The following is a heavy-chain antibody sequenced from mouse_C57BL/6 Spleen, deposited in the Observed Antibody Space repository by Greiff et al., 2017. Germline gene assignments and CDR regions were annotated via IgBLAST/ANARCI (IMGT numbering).Heavy chain of an antibody. CDR2: IYPSDSET. D-gene: IGHD1-1*01. Sequence: VQLQQPGAELVRPGSSVKLSCKASGYTFTSYWMDWVKQRPGQGLEWIGNIYPSDSETHYNQKFKDKATLTVDKSSSTAYMQLSSLTSEDSAVDYCARPGNYYGSSHWYFDVWGTGTTVTVSS. CDR1: GYTFTSYW. J-gene: IGHJ1*03. CDR3: ARPGNYYGSSHWYFDV. V-gene: IGHV1-61*01.